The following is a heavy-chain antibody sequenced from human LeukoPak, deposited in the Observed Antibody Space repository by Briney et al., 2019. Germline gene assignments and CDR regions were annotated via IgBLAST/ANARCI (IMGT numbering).Heavy chain of an antibody. CDR1: GFTFSSYA. D-gene: IGHD2-21*01. V-gene: IGHV3-30-3*01. Sequence: GGSLRPSCAASGFTFSSYAMHWVRQAPGKGLEWVAVISYDGSNKYYADSVKGRFTISRDNSKNTLYLQMNSLRAEDTAVYYCARDSISDYWGQGTLVTVSS. J-gene: IGHJ4*02. CDR3: ARDSISDY. CDR2: ISYDGSNK.